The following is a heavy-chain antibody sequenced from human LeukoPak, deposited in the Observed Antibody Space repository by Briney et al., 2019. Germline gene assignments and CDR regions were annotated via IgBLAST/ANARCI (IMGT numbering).Heavy chain of an antibody. Sequence: GGSLRLSCAASGFTVNSNYMSWVRQAPGKGLEWVSIIYRVGSTFYADSVEGRFTFSRDNSKNTLYLQMNSLRVEDTAIYYCARDGGNNSWYGMDVWGQGTTVTVSS. CDR1: GFTVNSNY. CDR3: ARDGGNNSWYGMDV. CDR2: IYRVGST. V-gene: IGHV3-66*01. D-gene: IGHD4-23*01. J-gene: IGHJ6*02.